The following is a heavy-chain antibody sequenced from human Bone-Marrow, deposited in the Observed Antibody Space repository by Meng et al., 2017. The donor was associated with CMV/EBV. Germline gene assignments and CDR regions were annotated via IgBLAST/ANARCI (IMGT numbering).Heavy chain of an antibody. J-gene: IGHJ4*02. D-gene: IGHD3-9*01. CDR2: INQSGST. V-gene: IGHV4-34*01. CDR1: GGSFSGYY. Sequence: GSRRPSCAVYGGSFSGYYWSWIRQPPGKGLEWIGEINQSGSTNYNPSLKSRVTISVDTSKNQLSLKVSSVTAADTAVYYCARDHLAPDYDILTGSFDYWGQGTLVTVSS. CDR3: ARDHLAPDYDILTGSFDY.